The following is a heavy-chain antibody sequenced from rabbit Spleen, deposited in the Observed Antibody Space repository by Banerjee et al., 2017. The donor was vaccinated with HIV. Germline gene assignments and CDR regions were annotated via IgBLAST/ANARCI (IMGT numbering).Heavy chain of an antibody. V-gene: IGHV1S40*01. CDR2: IYAGSSGST. J-gene: IGHJ4*01. CDR3: ARDDGGHDYIDGYFRL. CDR1: GFSFSSGYD. Sequence: QSLEESGGGLVKPGASLTLTCKASGFSFSSGYDMCWVRQAPGKGLKWIACIYAGSSGSTYSASWAKGRFAISRTSSTTVTLQLTSLTVADTATYFCARDDGGHDYIDGYFRLWGPGTLVTVS. D-gene: IGHD1-1*01.